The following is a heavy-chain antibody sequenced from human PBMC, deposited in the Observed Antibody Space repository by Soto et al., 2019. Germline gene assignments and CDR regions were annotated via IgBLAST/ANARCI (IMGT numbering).Heavy chain of an antibody. CDR1: GFTFTSYW. CDR3: ARDVDDTAIVTSHFDY. CDR2: INQDGSEK. J-gene: IGHJ4*02. D-gene: IGHD5-18*01. Sequence: EVQLVESGGGLVQPGGSLRLSCAASGFTFTSYWMSWVRQAPGKGLEWVANINQDGSEKCYVDSVKGRFTISRDNAKNSLYPQMNSLRAEDTAVYYCARDVDDTAIVTSHFDYWGQGTLVTVSP. V-gene: IGHV3-7*05.